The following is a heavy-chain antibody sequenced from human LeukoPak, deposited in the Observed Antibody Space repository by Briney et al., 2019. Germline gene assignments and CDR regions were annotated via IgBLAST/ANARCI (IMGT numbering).Heavy chain of an antibody. V-gene: IGHV4-34*01. CDR1: GGSFSGYY. CDR2: INHSGST. J-gene: IGHJ5*02. D-gene: IGHD1-26*01. CDR3: ARVLTLELPYEGDNWFDP. Sequence: SETLSLTCAVYGGSFSGYYWSWIRQPPGKGLEWIGEINHSGSTNYNPSLKSRVTISVDTSKNQFSLKLSSVTAADTAVYYCARVLTLELPYEGDNWFDPWGQGTLVTVSS.